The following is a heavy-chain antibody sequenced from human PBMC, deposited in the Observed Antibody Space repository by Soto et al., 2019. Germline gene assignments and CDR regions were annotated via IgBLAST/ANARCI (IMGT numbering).Heavy chain of an antibody. CDR1: GFTFSTYG. D-gene: IGHD6-13*01. V-gene: IGHV3-30*18. Sequence: PAGSLRLSCPASGFTFSTYGKHWVRQPPSKGLWCVAGDSYHGTEPYCVDLVQGRFTISRDNAMNTLFLQLHSLRAEDTALYYCAKEYGSTWIDHWGQGT. CDR3: AKEYGSTWIDH. CDR2: DSYHGTEP. J-gene: IGHJ4*02.